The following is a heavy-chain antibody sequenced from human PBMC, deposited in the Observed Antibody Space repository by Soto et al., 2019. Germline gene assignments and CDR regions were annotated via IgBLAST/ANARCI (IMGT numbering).Heavy chain of an antibody. D-gene: IGHD6-13*01. CDR2: IYYSETT. CDR3: ARSNTRYSSPDY. CDR1: GGSISGFQ. J-gene: IGHJ4*02. Sequence: SETLSLTCTVSGGSISGFQWSWIRQPPGKGLEWIGSIYYSETTNNNPSLKSRVTIAVDTSTSQVSLKLASLTAGDTAVYYCARSNTRYSSPDYWGQGSLVTVSS. V-gene: IGHV4-59*08.